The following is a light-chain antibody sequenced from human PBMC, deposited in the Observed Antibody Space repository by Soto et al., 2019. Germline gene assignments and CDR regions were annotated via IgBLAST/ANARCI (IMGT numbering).Light chain of an antibody. CDR3: SSYTSSSTLV. V-gene: IGLV2-14*01. J-gene: IGLJ2*01. CDR2: EVS. CDR1: SSDVGGYNY. Sequence: QSALTQPPSVSGSPGQSVTISCTGTSSDVGGYNYVSWYQQHPGKAPKLMIYEVSNRPSGISNRFSGSKSGNTASLTLSGLQAEDEADYYCSSYTSSSTLVFGGGTKLTVL.